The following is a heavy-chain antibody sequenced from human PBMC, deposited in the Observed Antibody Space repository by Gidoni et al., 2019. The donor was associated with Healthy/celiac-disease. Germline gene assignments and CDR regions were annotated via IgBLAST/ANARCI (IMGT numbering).Heavy chain of an antibody. D-gene: IGHD6-13*01. CDR3: ARVQAAAGPVRYYYYYMDV. CDR2: ISSSSSTI. Sequence: EVQSVESGGGLVQPGGSLCLSCSVSGSTFSSYSRNWVRQAPGKGLEWVSYISSSSSTIYYADSVKGRFTISRDNAKNSLYLQMNSLRDEDTAVYYCARVQAAAGPVRYYYYYMDVWGKGTTVTVSS. J-gene: IGHJ6*03. V-gene: IGHV3-48*02. CDR1: GSTFSSYS.